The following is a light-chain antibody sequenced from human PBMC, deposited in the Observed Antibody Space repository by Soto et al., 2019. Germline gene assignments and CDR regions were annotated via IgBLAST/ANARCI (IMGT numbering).Light chain of an antibody. V-gene: IGLV4-69*01. CDR2: VNSDGSH. CDR3: QTWGTGPWV. J-gene: IGLJ3*02. CDR1: SGHSSYA. Sequence: QLVLTQSPSASASLGASVKLTCTLSSGHSSYAIAWHQQQPEKGPRYLMKVNSDGSHSKGDGIPDRFSGSSSGAERSLTISSLQAEDGADYYCQTWGTGPWVFGGGTKLTVL.